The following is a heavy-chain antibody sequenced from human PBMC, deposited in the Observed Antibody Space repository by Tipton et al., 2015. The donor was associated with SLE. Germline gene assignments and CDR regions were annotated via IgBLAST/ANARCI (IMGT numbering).Heavy chain of an antibody. J-gene: IGHJ3*02. Sequence: TLSLTCAVSGGSISSSSYYWGWIRQPPGKGLEWIGSIYYSGSTYYNPSLKSRVTISVDASKNQFSLRLSSVTAADTAVYYCARDYYGSGVDAFDIWGQGTMVTVSS. D-gene: IGHD3-10*01. CDR1: GGSISSSSYY. CDR3: ARDYYGSGVDAFDI. V-gene: IGHV4-39*07. CDR2: IYYSGST.